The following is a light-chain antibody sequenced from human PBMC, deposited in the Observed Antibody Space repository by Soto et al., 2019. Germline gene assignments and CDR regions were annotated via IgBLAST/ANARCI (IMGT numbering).Light chain of an antibody. CDR2: HVS. Sequence: QSVLTQPASVSGSPGQSIAISCTGTSSDVGGYNYVSWYQQYPGKAPKLMIYHVSNRPSGVSNRFSGSKSGNSASLTISGLQAEDEADYYCCSYASTSTYVFGAGTKLTVL. CDR3: CSYASTSTYV. J-gene: IGLJ1*01. V-gene: IGLV2-14*01. CDR1: SSDVGGYNY.